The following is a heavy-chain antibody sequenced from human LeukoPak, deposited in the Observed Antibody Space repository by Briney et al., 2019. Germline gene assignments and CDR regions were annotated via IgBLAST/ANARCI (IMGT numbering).Heavy chain of an antibody. D-gene: IGHD6-19*01. CDR1: GFTFISYT. V-gene: IGHV3-21*01. J-gene: IGHJ4*02. Sequence: GGSLRLSCAASGFTFISYTMNWVRQAPGKGLGWVSSISSSSSYIYYADSVKGRFTISRDNAKNSLYLQMNSLRAEDTAVYYCARERRQGSGLDNWGQGTLVTVSS. CDR3: ARERRQGSGLDN. CDR2: ISSSSSYI.